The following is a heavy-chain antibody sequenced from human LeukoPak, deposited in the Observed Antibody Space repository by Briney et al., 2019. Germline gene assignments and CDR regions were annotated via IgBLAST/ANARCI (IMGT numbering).Heavy chain of an antibody. CDR3: ARVVAAAANYYYYYMDV. J-gene: IGHJ6*03. V-gene: IGHV4-4*07. CDR1: GGSISSYY. CDR2: IYTSGST. D-gene: IGHD6-13*01. Sequence: SETLSLTCTVSGGSISSYYWSWIRQPAGKGLEWIGRIYTSGSTNYNPSLKSRVTMSVDTSKNQFSLKLSSVTAADTAVYYCARVVAAAANYYYYYMDVWGKGTTVTVSS.